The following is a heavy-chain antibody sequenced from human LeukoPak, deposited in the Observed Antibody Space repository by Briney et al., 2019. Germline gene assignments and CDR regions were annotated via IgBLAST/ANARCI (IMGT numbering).Heavy chain of an antibody. CDR3: ARDTYDILTGYYKWAFDI. J-gene: IGHJ3*02. V-gene: IGHV3-74*01. D-gene: IGHD3-9*01. CDR1: GFTFSNSW. Sequence: GGSLRLSCAASGFTFSNSWVHWVRQAPGKGLVWVSRINIDGSSTTYADSVKGRFTISRDNAKNSLYLQMNSLRAEDTAVYYCARDTYDILTGYYKWAFDIWGQGTMVTVSS. CDR2: INIDGSST.